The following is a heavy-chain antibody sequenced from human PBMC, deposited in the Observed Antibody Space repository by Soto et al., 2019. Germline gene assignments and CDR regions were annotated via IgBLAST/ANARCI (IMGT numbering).Heavy chain of an antibody. V-gene: IGHV3-30-3*01. CDR1: GFTFSSYA. J-gene: IGHJ4*02. CDR2: ISYDGSNK. Sequence: ESGGGVVQPGRSLRLSCAASGFTFSSYAMHWVRQAPGKGLEWVAVISYDGSNKYYADSVKGRFTISRDNSKNTLYLQMNSLIAEDTAVYYCARDAYGSGSYYGVYFDYWGQGTLVTVSS. CDR3: ARDAYGSGSYYGVYFDY. D-gene: IGHD3-10*01.